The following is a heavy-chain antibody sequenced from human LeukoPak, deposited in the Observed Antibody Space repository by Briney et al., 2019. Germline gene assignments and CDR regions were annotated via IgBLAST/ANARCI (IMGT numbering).Heavy chain of an antibody. V-gene: IGHV1-2*02. D-gene: IGHD3-22*01. J-gene: IGHJ4*02. Sequence: GASVKVSCKASGYTFTGYYMHWVRQAPGQGLEWMGWINPNSGGTNYAQKFQGRVTMTRDTSISTAYMELSRLRSDDTAVYYCARDYYDSSGLGLNGIDYWAREPWSPSPQ. CDR1: GYTFTGYY. CDR2: INPNSGGT. CDR3: ARDYYDSSGLGLNGIDY.